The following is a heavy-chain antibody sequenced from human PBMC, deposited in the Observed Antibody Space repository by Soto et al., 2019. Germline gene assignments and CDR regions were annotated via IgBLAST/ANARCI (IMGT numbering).Heavy chain of an antibody. CDR2: IIPVFQTA. CDR1: GGLFSSYP. Sequence: QEQLVQSGAEVKKPGSSVKVSCKASGGLFSSYPISWVRQVPGQGLEWMGGIIPVFQTAYYTQRFQGRVTITADESTNTAHMELSSLRSEDTSIYYCARGGSGYTSFNEFWGQGTLVTVYS. D-gene: IGHD3-22*01. V-gene: IGHV1-69*01. J-gene: IGHJ4*02. CDR3: ARGGSGYTSFNEF.